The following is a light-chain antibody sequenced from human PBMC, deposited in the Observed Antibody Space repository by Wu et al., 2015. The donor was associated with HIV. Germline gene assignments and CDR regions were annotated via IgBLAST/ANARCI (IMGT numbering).Light chain of an antibody. CDR2: STS. CDR1: QSVTSGN. CDR3: QQYGSSQWT. J-gene: IGKJ1*01. V-gene: IGKV3-20*01. Sequence: EIVLTQSPGTLSLSPGERATLSCRASQSVTSGNLAWYQQTLGQAPRLLMFSTSNRATGIPDRFSGSGSGTEFTLTISSLEPEDFAVYFCQQYGSSQWTFGQGTKVEIK.